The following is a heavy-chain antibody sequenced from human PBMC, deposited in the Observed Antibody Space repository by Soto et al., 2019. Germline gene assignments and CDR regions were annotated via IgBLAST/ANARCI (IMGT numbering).Heavy chain of an antibody. CDR2: INPSGDAA. V-gene: IGHV1-46*01. CDR3: ARAGYNILTFDF. D-gene: IGHD3-9*01. Sequence: ASVKVSCKASGYTLTNYYLHWVRQAPGQGLEWVGMINPSGDAATLAEKFQGRVTLTRDTSTSTEYMELRRLRYEDTATYYCARAGYNILTFDFWGQGAVVTVSS. CDR1: GYTLTNYY. J-gene: IGHJ4*02.